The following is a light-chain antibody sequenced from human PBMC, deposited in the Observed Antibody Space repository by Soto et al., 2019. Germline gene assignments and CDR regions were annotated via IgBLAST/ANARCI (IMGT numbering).Light chain of an antibody. V-gene: IGLV2-14*01. CDR1: SSDVGGYNY. J-gene: IGLJ1*01. CDR3: SSATSSSYV. CDR2: EVS. Sequence: QSVLTQPASVSGSPGQSITISCTGTSSDVGGYNYVSWYQQHPGKAPKLMIYEVSNRPSGVSNRFSGSKSGNTASLTISGLQAEVEADYYCSSATSSSYVFGTVTKVTAL.